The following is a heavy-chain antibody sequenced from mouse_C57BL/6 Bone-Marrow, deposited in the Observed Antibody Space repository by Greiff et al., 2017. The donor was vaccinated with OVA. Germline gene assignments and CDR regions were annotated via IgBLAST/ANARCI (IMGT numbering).Heavy chain of an antibody. D-gene: IGHD1-1*01. J-gene: IGHJ1*03. CDR3: ARGSITTVWYFDV. CDR2: IYPGSGNT. CDR1: GYSFTSYY. V-gene: IGHV1-66*01. Sequence: VQLQQSGPELVKPGASVKISCKASGYSFTSYYIHWVKQRPGQGLEWIGWIYPGSGNTKYNEKFKGKATLTADTSSSTAYMQLSSLTSEDSAVYYCARGSITTVWYFDVWGTGTTVTVSS.